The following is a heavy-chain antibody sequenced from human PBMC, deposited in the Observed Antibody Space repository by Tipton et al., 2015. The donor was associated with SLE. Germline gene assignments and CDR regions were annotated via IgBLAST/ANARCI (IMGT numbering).Heavy chain of an antibody. CDR3: ARVRGTIDPVGD. Sequence: SLRLSCAASGFTFDDYALTWVRQAPGKVVEWVSSIHASDDHTYYRDSVKGRFTISRDNSKSTRYLQMNSLRAEDTAVSYCARVRGTIDPVGDWGQGTLVTVSP. CDR1: GFTFDDYA. V-gene: IGHV3-23*01. D-gene: IGHD1-7*01. J-gene: IGHJ4*02. CDR2: IHASDDHT.